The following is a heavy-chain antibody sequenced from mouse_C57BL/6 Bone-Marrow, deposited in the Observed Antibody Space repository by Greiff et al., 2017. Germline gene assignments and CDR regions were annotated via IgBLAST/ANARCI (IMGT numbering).Heavy chain of an antibody. CDR2: IHPNSGST. D-gene: IGHD1-1*01. J-gene: IGHJ1*03. CDR3: ARSRYGSSYRYFDV. Sequence: QVQLQQPGAELVKPGASVKLSCKASGYTFTSYWMHWVKQRPGQGLEWIGMIHPNSGSTNYNEKFKSKATLTVDKPSSTAYMQLSSLTSEDSAVYYCARSRYGSSYRYFDVWGTGTTVTVSS. V-gene: IGHV1-64*01. CDR1: GYTFTSYW.